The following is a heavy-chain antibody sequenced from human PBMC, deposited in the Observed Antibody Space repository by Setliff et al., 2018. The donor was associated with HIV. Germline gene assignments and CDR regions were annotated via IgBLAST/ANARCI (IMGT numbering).Heavy chain of an antibody. J-gene: IGHJ4*02. Sequence: GGSLRLSCAASGFTFNSYGMHWVRQAPGKGLEWVALIWYDASKKEYADSVKGRFKILRDDSKKTADLQMNSLRADDTAVYYCVKDVVKFWSGSGALDFWGPGTLVTVSS. CDR1: GFTFNSYG. CDR2: IWYDASKK. CDR3: VKDVVKFWSGSGALDF. D-gene: IGHD3-3*01. V-gene: IGHV3-33*06.